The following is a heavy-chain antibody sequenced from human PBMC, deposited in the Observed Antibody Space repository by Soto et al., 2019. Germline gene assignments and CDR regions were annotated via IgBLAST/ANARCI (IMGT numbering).Heavy chain of an antibody. Sequence: SVKVSCKASGGTFSSYAISWVRQAPGQGLEWMGGIIPIFGTANYAQKFQGRVTITADESTSTAYMELSSLRSEDTAVYYCARSYDYVWGSYRFSDAFDIWGQGTMVTVSS. V-gene: IGHV1-69*13. CDR2: IIPIFGTA. J-gene: IGHJ3*02. CDR3: ARSYDYVWGSYRFSDAFDI. CDR1: GGTFSSYA. D-gene: IGHD3-16*02.